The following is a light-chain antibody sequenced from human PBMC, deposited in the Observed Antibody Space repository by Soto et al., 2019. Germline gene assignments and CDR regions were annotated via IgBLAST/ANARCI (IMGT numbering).Light chain of an antibody. Sequence: QSALTQPASVSGSPGQSITISCTGTSSDVGGYNYVSWYQQHPGKAPKLMIYEVINRPSGVSNRFSGSKSGNMASLTISGLQAEDEADYYCSSYTSSSTLVFGGGTKVTVL. J-gene: IGLJ2*01. CDR3: SSYTSSSTLV. CDR1: SSDVGGYNY. CDR2: EVI. V-gene: IGLV2-14*01.